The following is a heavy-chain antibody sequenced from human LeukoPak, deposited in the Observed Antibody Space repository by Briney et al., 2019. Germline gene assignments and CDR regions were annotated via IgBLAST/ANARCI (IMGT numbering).Heavy chain of an antibody. Sequence: ASVKVSCKASGYTFTNHDFNWVRQATGQGLEWMGWMNPNSGNTGYAQKFQGRVTMTRNTSISTAYMELSSLRSEDTAVYYCARVRSWYLPNWFDPWGQGTLVTVSS. D-gene: IGHD6-13*01. V-gene: IGHV1-8*01. J-gene: IGHJ5*02. CDR3: ARVRSWYLPNWFDP. CDR2: MNPNSGNT. CDR1: GYTFTNHD.